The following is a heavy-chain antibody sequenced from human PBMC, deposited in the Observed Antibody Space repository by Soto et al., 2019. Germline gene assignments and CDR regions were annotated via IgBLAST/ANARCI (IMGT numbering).Heavy chain of an antibody. J-gene: IGHJ5*02. Sequence: PSETLSLTCTVSGGSISSYYWSWIRQPPGKGLEWIGYIYYSGSTNYNPSLKSRVTISVDTSKNQFSLKLSSVTAADTAVYYCARAPVLRWFTGHPNWFDPWGQGTLATVSS. CDR1: GGSISSYY. CDR2: IYYSGST. CDR3: ARAPVLRWFTGHPNWFDP. D-gene: IGHD4-17*01. V-gene: IGHV4-59*01.